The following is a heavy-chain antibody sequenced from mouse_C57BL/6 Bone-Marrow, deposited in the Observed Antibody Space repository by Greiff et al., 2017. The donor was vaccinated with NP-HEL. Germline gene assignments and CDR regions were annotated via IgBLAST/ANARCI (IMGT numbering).Heavy chain of an antibody. CDR2: IYPGSGST. CDR3: SRLLLRYDFDD. CDR1: GYTFTSYW. D-gene: IGHD1-1*01. Sequence: QVQLQQSGAELVKPGASVTMSCTASGYTFTSYWITWVKQRPGQGLEWLGDIYPGSGSTNYTEKLTSKAILTVDSSSSTAYMQLRRLTSEDSAVYYCSRLLLRYDFDDGGQGTTLTVTA. J-gene: IGHJ2*01. V-gene: IGHV1-55*01.